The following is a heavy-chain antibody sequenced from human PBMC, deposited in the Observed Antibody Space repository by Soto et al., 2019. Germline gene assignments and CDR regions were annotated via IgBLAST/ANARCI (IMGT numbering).Heavy chain of an antibody. Sequence: GGSLRLACTASVFTFSSYAMIWVRQAPGKELEWVANISGNGGKTNYAESVKGRFSISKDNSKNTVRLQLDSVRAEDTGVYFCAFLGFLQMELYYFHQWGHGTLVTVSS. J-gene: IGHJ4*01. D-gene: IGHD1-7*01. CDR2: ISGNGGKT. CDR3: AFLGFLQMELYYFHQ. CDR1: VFTFSSYA. V-gene: IGHV3-23*01.